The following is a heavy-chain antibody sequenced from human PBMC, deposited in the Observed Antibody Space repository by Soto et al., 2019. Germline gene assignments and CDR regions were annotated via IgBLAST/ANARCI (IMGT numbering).Heavy chain of an antibody. J-gene: IGHJ6*02. D-gene: IGHD3-3*01. Sequence: PGGSPRLSCAACGFTFCSYAMSWVRRDPGKGLEWVSSLSGDGRSACYADSVKGRFTISRDNAKNTLYLQMNSLRAEDTAVYYCARGPGITIFGVVIPPIDYYYYGMDVWGQGTTVTVSS. V-gene: IGHV3-74*01. CDR3: ARGPGITIFGVVIPPIDYYYYGMDV. CDR2: LSGDGRSA. CDR1: GFTFCSYA.